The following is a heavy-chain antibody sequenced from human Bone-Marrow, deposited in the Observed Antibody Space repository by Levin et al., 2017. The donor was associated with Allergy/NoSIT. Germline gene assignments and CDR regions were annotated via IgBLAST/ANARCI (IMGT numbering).Heavy chain of an antibody. CDR3: ARENYGDSAFDI. CDR1: GFPFDDYG. D-gene: IGHD4-17*01. Sequence: GGSLRLSSAASGFPFDDYGMSWVRQAPGKGLEWVSGINWNGGSTVYEDSVRGRFTISRDNAKKSLFLQMDSLRAEDTALYHCARENYGDSAFDIWGQGTMVTVSS. V-gene: IGHV3-20*01. J-gene: IGHJ3*02. CDR2: INWNGGST.